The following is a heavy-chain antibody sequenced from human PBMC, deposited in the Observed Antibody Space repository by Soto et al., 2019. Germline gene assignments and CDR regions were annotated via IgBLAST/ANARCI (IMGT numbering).Heavy chain of an antibody. V-gene: IGHV1-18*01. CDR2: NSAYNGNT. J-gene: IGHJ6*02. CDR3: ARRQWLVGGYYYGMDV. Sequence: QVQLVQSGAEVKKPGASVKVSCKASGYTFTNYGISWVRQAPGQGLEWMGWNSAYNGNTNYAQKLQGRGPMATDTSQRTAYMELRSLRSDDTAVYYCARRQWLVGGYYYGMDVWGQGTTVTVSS. D-gene: IGHD6-19*01. CDR1: GYTFTNYG.